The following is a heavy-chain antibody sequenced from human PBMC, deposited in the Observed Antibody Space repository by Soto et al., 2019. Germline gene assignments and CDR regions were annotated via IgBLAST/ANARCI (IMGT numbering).Heavy chain of an antibody. CDR1: GFTFSSYE. V-gene: IGHV3-48*03. Sequence: EVQLVESGGGLVQPGGSLRLSCAASGFTFSSYEMPWVRQAPGKGLEWLSYIASSGGPIYYADSVKGRFTTSRDNARNSMYLQMNSLRPEDMAVYCCAREAEWEPGRNWGQGTLVTVSS. D-gene: IGHD1-26*01. CDR2: IASSGGPI. J-gene: IGHJ4*02. CDR3: AREAEWEPGRN.